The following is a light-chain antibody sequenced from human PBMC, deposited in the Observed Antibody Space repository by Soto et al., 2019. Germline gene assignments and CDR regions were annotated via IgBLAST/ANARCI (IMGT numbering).Light chain of an antibody. CDR3: SSSTSKSTYV. CDR1: SSDVGGYNY. CDR2: DVS. V-gene: IGLV2-14*03. J-gene: IGLJ1*01. Sequence: QSALTQPASVSGSPGQSITISCTGTSSDVGGYNYVSWYQQHPGKAPKLMIYDVSNRPSGVSNRFSGSKSGNTASLTISGPQAEDGAVYYCSSSTSKSTYVFGSGTKVTVL.